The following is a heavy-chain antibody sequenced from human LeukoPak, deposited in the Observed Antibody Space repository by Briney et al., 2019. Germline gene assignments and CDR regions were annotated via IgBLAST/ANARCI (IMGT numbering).Heavy chain of an antibody. V-gene: IGHV4-34*01. D-gene: IGHD4-17*01. CDR3: ARVGDVYCFDY. Sequence: SETLSLTCAVYGGSFSGYYWSWIRQPPGKGLEWIGEINHSGSTNYNPSLKSRVTISVDTSKNQFSLKLSSVTAADTAVYYCARVGDVYCFDYWGQGTLVTVSS. CDR2: INHSGST. CDR1: GGSFSGYY. J-gene: IGHJ4*02.